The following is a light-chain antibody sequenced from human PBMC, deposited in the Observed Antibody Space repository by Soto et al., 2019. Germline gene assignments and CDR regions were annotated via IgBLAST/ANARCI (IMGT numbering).Light chain of an antibody. CDR3: QQYHTYPLT. CDR1: QSIGSW. CDR2: KAS. J-gene: IGKJ4*01. V-gene: IGKV1-5*03. Sequence: DIQMTQSPSALSASVGDRVTISCRASQSIGSWLAWYQQKPEKAPKLLIFKASGLASGVPSRFSGSGSGTEFTLTITSLQPDDFATYYCQQYHTYPLTFGGGTKVEIK.